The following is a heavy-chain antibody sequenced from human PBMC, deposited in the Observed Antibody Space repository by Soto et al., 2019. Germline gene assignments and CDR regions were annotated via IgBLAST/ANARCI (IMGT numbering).Heavy chain of an antibody. Sequence: TSYFISWVRQMPGKGLEWMGRIDPSDSYTNYSPSFQGHVTISADKSISTAYLQWSTLKAPDTVTYYCARQGIAVAKNYFDYWGQGTLVTVSS. CDR3: ARQGIAVAKNYFDY. CDR1: TSYF. V-gene: IGHV5-10-1*01. CDR2: IDPSDSYT. D-gene: IGHD6-19*01. J-gene: IGHJ4*02.